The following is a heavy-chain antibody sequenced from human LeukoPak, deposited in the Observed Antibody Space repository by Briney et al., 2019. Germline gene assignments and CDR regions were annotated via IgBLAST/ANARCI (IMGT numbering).Heavy chain of an antibody. CDR3: AKDISSVLGVDAFDI. Sequence: PGRSLRLSCAASGFTFDDYAMHWVRQAPGKGLEWVSGISWNSGSIGYADSVKGRFTISRDNAKNSLYLQMNSLRAEDTALYYCAKDISSVLGVDAFDIWGQGTMVTVSS. CDR2: ISWNSGSI. D-gene: IGHD3-10*02. CDR1: GFTFDDYA. V-gene: IGHV3-9*01. J-gene: IGHJ3*02.